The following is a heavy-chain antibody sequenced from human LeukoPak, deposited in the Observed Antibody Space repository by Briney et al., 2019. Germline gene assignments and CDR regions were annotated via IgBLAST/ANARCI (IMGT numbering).Heavy chain of an antibody. V-gene: IGHV1-69*05. CDR3: ARGLLSAAGYNWFDP. CDR1: GGTFSRYA. J-gene: IGHJ5*02. D-gene: IGHD6-13*01. Sequence: SVKVSCKASGGTFSRYAISWVRQAPGQGLEWMGGIIPIFGTANYAQKFQGRVTITTDESTSTAYMELSSLRSEDTAVYYCARGLLSAAGYNWFDPWGQGTLVTVSS. CDR2: IIPIFGTA.